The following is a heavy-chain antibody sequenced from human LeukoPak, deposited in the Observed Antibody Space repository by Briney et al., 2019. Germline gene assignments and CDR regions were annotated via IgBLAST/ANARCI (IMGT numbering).Heavy chain of an antibody. CDR3: ARGNYNALDY. J-gene: IGHJ4*02. V-gene: IGHV6-1*01. D-gene: IGHD1-14*01. Sequence: SQTLSLTCGISGDSVSSNSAAWNWIRQSPSRGLEWLGRIFFRSKWYNDYAVSVQGRISINTDTSKNQFSLQLNSVTPEDTAIYYCARGNYNALDYWGQGTLVTVSS. CDR1: GDSVSSNSAA. CDR2: IFFRSKWYN.